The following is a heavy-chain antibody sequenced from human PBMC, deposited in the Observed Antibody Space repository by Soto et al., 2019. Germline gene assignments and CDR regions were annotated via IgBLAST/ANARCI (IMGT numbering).Heavy chain of an antibody. CDR2: IHTGGST. Sequence: PGGSLRLSCAASGFTVSSTYMSWVRQAPGKGLEWVSVIHTGGSTYYADSVKGRFTMSRDNSKNTIYLQMNSLRPEDTAVYYCARRFIAATGSNIGYRGKGTLVTVSS. J-gene: IGHJ4*02. D-gene: IGHD6-13*01. V-gene: IGHV3-66*04. CDR1: GFTVSSTY. CDR3: ARRFIAATGSNIGY.